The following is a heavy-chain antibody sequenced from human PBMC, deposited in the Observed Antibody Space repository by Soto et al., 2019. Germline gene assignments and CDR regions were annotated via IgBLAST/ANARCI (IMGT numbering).Heavy chain of an antibody. CDR2: INHSGST. V-gene: IGHV4-34*01. CDR3: ARAGTVTTDY. CDR1: GGSFSGYY. J-gene: IGHJ4*02. D-gene: IGHD4-17*01. Sequence: SETLSLTCAVYGGSFSGYYWSWIRQPPGKGLEWIGEINHSGSTNYNPSLKSRVTISVDTSKNQFSLKLSSVTAADTAVYYCARAGTVTTDYWGQGTLVTVSS.